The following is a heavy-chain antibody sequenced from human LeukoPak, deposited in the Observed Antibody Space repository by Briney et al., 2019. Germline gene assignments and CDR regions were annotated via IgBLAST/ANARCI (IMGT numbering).Heavy chain of an antibody. D-gene: IGHD3-9*01. CDR1: GYTFTGYY. Sequence: EASVKVSCKASGYTFTGYYMHWVRQAPGQGLEWMGWINPNSGGTNYAQKFQGRVTMTRDTSISTAYMELSRLRSDDTAVYYCARSYYDILTGSSLYYYYMDVWGKVTTVTVSS. CDR3: ARSYYDILTGSSLYYYYMDV. CDR2: INPNSGGT. V-gene: IGHV1-2*02. J-gene: IGHJ6*03.